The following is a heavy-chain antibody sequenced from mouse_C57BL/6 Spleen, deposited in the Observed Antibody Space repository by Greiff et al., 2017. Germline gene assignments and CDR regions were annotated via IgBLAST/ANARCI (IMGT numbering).Heavy chain of an antibody. J-gene: IGHJ2*01. V-gene: IGHV3-6*01. CDR1: GYSITSGYY. D-gene: IGHD1-1*01. CDR3: AGGGSTVDD. Sequence: EVQLQESGPGLVKPSQSLSLTCSVTGYSITSGYYWNWIRQFPGNKLEWMGYISYDGSNNYNPSLKNRISITRDTSKNQFFLKLNSVTTEDTATYYCAGGGSTVDDWGQGTTLTVSS. CDR2: ISYDGSN.